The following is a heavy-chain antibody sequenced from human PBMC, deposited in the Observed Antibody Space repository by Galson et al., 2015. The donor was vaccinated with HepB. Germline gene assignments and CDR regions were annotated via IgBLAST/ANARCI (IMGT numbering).Heavy chain of an antibody. CDR3: ARGRGRYGGNHYFQH. Sequence: SLRLSCAASGFTVSSNYMSWVRQAPGKGLEWVSVIYSGGSTYYADSVKGRFTISRDNSKNTLYLQMNSLRAEDTAVYYCARGRGRYGGNHYFQHWGQGTLVTVSS. CDR1: GFTVSSNY. J-gene: IGHJ1*01. D-gene: IGHD4-23*01. CDR2: IYSGGST. V-gene: IGHV3-66*01.